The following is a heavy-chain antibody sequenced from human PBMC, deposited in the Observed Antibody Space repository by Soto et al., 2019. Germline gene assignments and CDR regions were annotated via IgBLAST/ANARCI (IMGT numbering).Heavy chain of an antibody. CDR1: GGSFSGYY. CDR3: ARVRDWFDP. J-gene: IGHJ5*02. CDR2: IDHSGYT. Sequence: SETLSLTCAVYGGSFSGYYWNWIRQPPGKGLEWIGEIDHSGYTNYNPSLKSRVTISVDTSKNQFSLRLTSVTAADTAVYYCARVRDWFDPWGQGTPVTV. V-gene: IGHV4-34*01. D-gene: IGHD3-3*01.